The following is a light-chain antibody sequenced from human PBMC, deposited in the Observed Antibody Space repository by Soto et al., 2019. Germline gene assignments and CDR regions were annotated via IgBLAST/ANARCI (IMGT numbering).Light chain of an antibody. CDR3: QQYGSSPTT. CDR1: QSIRTN. CDR2: GAS. V-gene: IGKV3-20*01. J-gene: IGKJ1*01. Sequence: EIVCSQSPATHSVSAGGTVTLSYRASQSIRTNVAWYQQIPGQAPRLLVYGASTRATGVPARFSGSGSGTDFTLTISRLEPEDFAVYYCQQYGSSPTTFGQGTKV.